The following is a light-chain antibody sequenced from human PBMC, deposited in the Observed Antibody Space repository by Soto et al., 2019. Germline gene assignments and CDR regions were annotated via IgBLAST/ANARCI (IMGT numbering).Light chain of an antibody. CDR3: QQYHSHSTWS. V-gene: IGKV1-5*01. J-gene: IGKJ1*01. Sequence: DIRMTQSPSTLSASVGDRVTITCRASQTISTWLAWYQQKPGKAPNLLIYDASSLESGVPSRFSGSGSGTEFTFTISSLQPDDFATYYCQQYHSHSTWSIGQGTKVEVK. CDR2: DAS. CDR1: QTISTW.